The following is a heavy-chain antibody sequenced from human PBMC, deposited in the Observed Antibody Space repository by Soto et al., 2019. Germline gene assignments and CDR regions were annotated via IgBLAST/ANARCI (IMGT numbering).Heavy chain of an antibody. D-gene: IGHD3-3*01. CDR3: ARLHAVFWSGYYKYRRNYYYYMDV. J-gene: IGHJ6*03. CDR2: INHSGRT. Sequence: PSETLSLTCAVYGGSFSGYYWSWIRQPPGKGLEWIGVINHSGRTNYNPSLKSRVTISVDTSKNQFSLKLSSVTAADTAVYYCARLHAVFWSGYYKYRRNYYYYMDVWGKGTTVTVSS. V-gene: IGHV4-34*01. CDR1: GGSFSGYY.